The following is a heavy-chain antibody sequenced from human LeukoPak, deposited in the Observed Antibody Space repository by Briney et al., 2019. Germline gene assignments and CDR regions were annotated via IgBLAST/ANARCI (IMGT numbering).Heavy chain of an antibody. Sequence: GRSLRLSCAASGFTFSSYGMHWLRQAPGKGLEWVAVIWYDGSNKYYADSVKGRFTISRDNSKNTLYLQMNSLRAEDTAVYYCAKGDTDMVFWGQGTLVTVSS. J-gene: IGHJ4*02. CDR2: IWYDGSNK. V-gene: IGHV3-33*06. CDR3: AKGDTDMVF. D-gene: IGHD5-18*01. CDR1: GFTFSSYG.